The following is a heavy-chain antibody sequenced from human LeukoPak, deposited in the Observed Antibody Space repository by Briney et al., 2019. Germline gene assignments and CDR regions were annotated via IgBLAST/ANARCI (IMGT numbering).Heavy chain of an antibody. V-gene: IGHV4-61*01. Sequence: TSETLSLTCTVSGGSVSSGSYYWSWIRQPPGKGLEWIGYIYYSGSTNYNPSLKSRVTISVDTSKNQFSLNLSSVTAADTAVYYCARTQIAEAPYYFDYWGQGTLVTVSS. CDR1: GGSVSSGSYY. CDR3: ARTQIAEAPYYFDY. J-gene: IGHJ4*02. CDR2: IYYSGST. D-gene: IGHD2/OR15-2a*01.